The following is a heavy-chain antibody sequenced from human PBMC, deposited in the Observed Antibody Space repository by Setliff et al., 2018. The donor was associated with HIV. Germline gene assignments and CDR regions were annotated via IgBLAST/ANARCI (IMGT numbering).Heavy chain of an antibody. Sequence: AASVKVSCKASGYTFTTYAINWVRQAPGQGLEWMGRINPSGGSTSYAQKFQGRVTMTRDTSTSTVYMELSSLRSEDTAMYYCARDHIAARSVDYWGQGTLVTVSS. CDR2: INPSGGST. V-gene: IGHV1-46*01. D-gene: IGHD6-6*01. CDR3: ARDHIAARSVDY. J-gene: IGHJ4*02. CDR1: GYTFTTYA.